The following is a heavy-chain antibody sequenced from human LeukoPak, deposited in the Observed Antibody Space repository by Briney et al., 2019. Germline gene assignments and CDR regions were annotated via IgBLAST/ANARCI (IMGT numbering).Heavy chain of an antibody. CDR1: GYTFTSYG. V-gene: IGHV1-18*01. CDR2: ISAYNGNT. CDR3: ATHLYGDYPCDY. J-gene: IGHJ4*02. Sequence: GASVKVSCKASGYTFTSYGISWVRQAPGQGLEWMGWISAYNGNTNYAQKFQGRVTITADKSTSTAYMELSSLRSEDTAVYYCATHLYGDYPCDYWGQGTLVTVSS. D-gene: IGHD4-17*01.